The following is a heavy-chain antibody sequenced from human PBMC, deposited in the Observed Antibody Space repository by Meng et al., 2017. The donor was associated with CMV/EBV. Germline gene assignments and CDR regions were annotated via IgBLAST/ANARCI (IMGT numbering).Heavy chain of an antibody. CDR3: ARSQRDYFDY. Sequence: GESLKISCAASGFTFSDYYMSWIRQAPGKGLEWVSYISSSGSTIYYADSVKGRFTISRDNAKNPLYLQMNSLRAEDTAVYYCARSQRDYFDYWGQGTLVTVSS. CDR1: GFTFSDYY. V-gene: IGHV3-11*01. CDR2: ISSSGSTI. J-gene: IGHJ4*02.